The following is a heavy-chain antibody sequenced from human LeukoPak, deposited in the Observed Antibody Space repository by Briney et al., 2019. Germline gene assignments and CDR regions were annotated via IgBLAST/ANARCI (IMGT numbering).Heavy chain of an antibody. CDR1: GFPTVGYV. CDR2: SYDGGNK. D-gene: IGHD3-3*01. V-gene: IGHV3-30-3*01. CDR3: ASYDFWRNYYFDY. Sequence: GGSLRLSCEPPGFPTVGYVRHGVGRPPARGWGGGELSYDGGNKYYADSVKGRFSISRDNSKNSLYLQMNSLRAEDTAVYYCASYDFWRNYYFDYWGQGTLVTVSS. J-gene: IGHJ4*02.